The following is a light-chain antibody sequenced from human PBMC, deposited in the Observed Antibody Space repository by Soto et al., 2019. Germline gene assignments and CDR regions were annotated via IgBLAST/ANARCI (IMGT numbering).Light chain of an antibody. Sequence: QSVLTQPHSVSGSPGQSVAISCTGTSGDVGGYEYVSWYQQYPGKAPKLMVYAVTKRPSGVPDRFSGSKSGNTASLTISGLQAEDEADYYCCSYAGSNTLVFGGGTKLTVL. CDR3: CSYAGSNTLV. J-gene: IGLJ2*01. CDR2: AVT. CDR1: SGDVGGYEY. V-gene: IGLV2-11*01.